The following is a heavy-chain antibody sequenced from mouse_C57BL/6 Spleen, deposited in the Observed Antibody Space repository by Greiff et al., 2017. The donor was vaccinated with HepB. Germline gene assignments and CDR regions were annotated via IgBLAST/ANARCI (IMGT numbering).Heavy chain of an antibody. V-gene: IGHV10-3*01. CDR1: GFTFNTYA. Sequence: EVQLVESGGGLVQPKGSLKLSCAASGFTFNTYAMHWVRQAPGKGLEWVARIRSKSSNYATYYADSVKDRFTISRDDSQSMLYLQMNNLKTEDTAMYYCVSLYDYEKDYYAMDYWGQGTSVTVSS. D-gene: IGHD2-4*01. CDR3: VSLYDYEKDYYAMDY. J-gene: IGHJ4*01. CDR2: IRSKSSNYAT.